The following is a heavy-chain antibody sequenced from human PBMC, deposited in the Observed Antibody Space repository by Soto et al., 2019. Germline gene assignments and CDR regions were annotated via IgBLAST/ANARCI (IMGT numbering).Heavy chain of an antibody. CDR1: GGTFSSYA. Sequence: QVQLVQSGAEVKKPGSSVKVSCKASGGTFSSYAISWVRQAPGQGLEWMGGIIPIFGTANYAQKFQGRVTITADESMSTAYMELSSLRSEDTAVYYCARDGQGPMTTVTRWFDPWGQGTLVTVSS. V-gene: IGHV1-69*01. CDR3: ARDGQGPMTTVTRWFDP. J-gene: IGHJ5*02. D-gene: IGHD4-17*01. CDR2: IIPIFGTA.